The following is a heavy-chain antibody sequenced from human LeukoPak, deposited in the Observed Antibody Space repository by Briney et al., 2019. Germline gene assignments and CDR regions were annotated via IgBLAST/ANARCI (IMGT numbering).Heavy chain of an antibody. D-gene: IGHD6-13*01. CDR3: ARDIEAAGLFLDY. J-gene: IGHJ4*02. CDR2: IKQDGSEK. Sequence: PGGSLRLSCAASGFTFSSYWMSWVRQAPGKGLESVANIKQDGSEKYYVDSVKGRFTISRDNSKNSLYLQMNSLRAEDTAVYYCARDIEAAGLFLDYWGQGTLVTVSS. V-gene: IGHV3-7*01. CDR1: GFTFSSYW.